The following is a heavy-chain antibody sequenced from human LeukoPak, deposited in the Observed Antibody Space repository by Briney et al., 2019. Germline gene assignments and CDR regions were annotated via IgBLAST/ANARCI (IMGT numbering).Heavy chain of an antibody. D-gene: IGHD3-10*01. Sequence: SETLSLTCAVYGGSFSDYYWSWIRQPPGKGLEWIGEINHSGSTNYNPSLKSRVTISVDTSKNQFSLKLSSVTAADTAVYYCARGRGSKVLLWFGDRYYFDYWGQGTLVTVSS. CDR1: GGSFSDYY. CDR3: ARGRGSKVLLWFGDRYYFDY. V-gene: IGHV4-34*01. CDR2: INHSGST. J-gene: IGHJ4*02.